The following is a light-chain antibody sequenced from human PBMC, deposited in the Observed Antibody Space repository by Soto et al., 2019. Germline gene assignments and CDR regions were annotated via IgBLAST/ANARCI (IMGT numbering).Light chain of an antibody. CDR1: QSVSSSY. J-gene: IGKJ2*01. Sequence: EIVLTQSPGTLSLSPGERVTLSCRASQSVSSSYLAWYQQKPGQAPRLLIYGTSSRATGIPDRFSGSGSGTDFTLTISRLEPEDFAVYYCQHYGSSPYTFGQGTKLEIK. V-gene: IGKV3-20*01. CDR3: QHYGSSPYT. CDR2: GTS.